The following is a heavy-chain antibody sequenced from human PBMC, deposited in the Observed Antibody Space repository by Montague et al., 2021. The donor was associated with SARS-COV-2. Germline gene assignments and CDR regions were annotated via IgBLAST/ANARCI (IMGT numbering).Heavy chain of an antibody. D-gene: IGHD3-10*01. J-gene: IGHJ6*03. V-gene: IGHV4-34*01. CDR2: INHGGST. Sequence: SETLSLTCAVHGTSFSGYYWNWIRQSPGKGLEWIGEINHGGSTKYSPSLKSRLTISADTSKNRFSLKLTSVAAADTAVYYCARLRDGVVPSPILGVGPYYSYYYMDVWGRGTTVTVSS. CDR1: GTSFSGYY. CDR3: ARLRDGVVPSPILGVGPYYSYYYMDV.